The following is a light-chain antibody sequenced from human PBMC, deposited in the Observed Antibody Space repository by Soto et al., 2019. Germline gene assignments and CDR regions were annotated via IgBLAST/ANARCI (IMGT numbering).Light chain of an antibody. CDR2: DAS. CDR1: QGINTF. CDR3: QQLSTYSS. Sequence: DIQLTQSPSFLAASVGDRVTITCRASQGINTFLAWYQQKPGKAPKVLIHDASRLHSGVPSRLSGSGSGTVFTLTINSPHPEDSATYFCQQLSTYSSFGGGTKVDI. J-gene: IGKJ4*01. V-gene: IGKV1-9*01.